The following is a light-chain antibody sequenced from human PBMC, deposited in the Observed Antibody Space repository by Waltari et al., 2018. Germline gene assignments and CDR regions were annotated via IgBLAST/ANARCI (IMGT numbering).Light chain of an antibody. J-gene: IGKJ4*01. V-gene: IGKV1-39*01. CDR3: QQSYSIPRT. Sequence: DIQMTQSPSSLSASVGDSVTITCRASKSVRKYLSWYQQKPGQAPNMLIYGTSCLKTGAPSRFSGSWSGADVTLTITGLQPEDFATYFCQQSYSIPRTFGGGTKVE. CDR2: GTS. CDR1: KSVRKY.